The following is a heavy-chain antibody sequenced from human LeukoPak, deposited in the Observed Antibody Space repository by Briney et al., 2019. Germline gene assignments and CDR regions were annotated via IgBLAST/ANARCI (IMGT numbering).Heavy chain of an antibody. Sequence: SETLSLTCTVSGGSLRYYYWSWIRQPPGKGLEWIGYIYFRGSTNYNPSLQSRVTISVDTPKNQFSLNLSSVTAADTAIYFCARSSGVDAYYFDYWGQGTLVTVSS. CDR3: ARSSGVDAYYFDY. CDR2: IYFRGST. CDR1: GGSLRYYY. J-gene: IGHJ4*02. D-gene: IGHD3-10*01. V-gene: IGHV4-59*01.